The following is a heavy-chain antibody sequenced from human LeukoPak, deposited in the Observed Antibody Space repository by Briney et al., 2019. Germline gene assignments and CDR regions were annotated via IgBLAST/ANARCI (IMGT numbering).Heavy chain of an antibody. J-gene: IGHJ4*02. D-gene: IGHD6-13*01. CDR3: ARVAPMYSSSLYYLDY. Sequence: GGSLRLSCAASGSTFSGHVMHWVRQAPGKGLERVAVIWYDGGNKYYADSVKGRFTISRDNSKNTLYLQMNSLRAEDTAVYYCARVAPMYSSSLYYLDYWGQGTLVTVSS. CDR2: IWYDGGNK. CDR1: GSTFSGHV. V-gene: IGHV3-33*01.